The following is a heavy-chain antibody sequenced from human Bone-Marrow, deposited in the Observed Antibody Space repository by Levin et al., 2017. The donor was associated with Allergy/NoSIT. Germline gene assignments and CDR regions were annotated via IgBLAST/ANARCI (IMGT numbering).Heavy chain of an antibody. Sequence: RGESLKISCKGSGYSFSNYWIAWVRQMPGKGLEWMGIFNPGDSDTRYSPSFQGQVTFSGDKSISTASLQWPSLKASDTGIYYCARSLNVASDYYVWQDAFDIWGPGTMVTVSS. J-gene: IGHJ3*02. CDR1: GYSFSNYW. CDR3: ARSLNVASDYYVWQDAFDI. D-gene: IGHD3-10*02. V-gene: IGHV5-51*01. CDR2: FNPGDSDT.